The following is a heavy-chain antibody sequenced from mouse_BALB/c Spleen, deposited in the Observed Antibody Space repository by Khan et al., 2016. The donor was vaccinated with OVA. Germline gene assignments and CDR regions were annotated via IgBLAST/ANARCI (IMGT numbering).Heavy chain of an antibody. CDR3: ARPSYGPRYFEV. J-gene: IGHJ1*01. Sequence: VQLKESGAELVKPGASVKLSCTASGFNIKDTYMHWVKQRPEQGLEWIGRIAPANGNTKYDPKFQGKATITADTSSNTSYLQLSSLTSEDTAVYYGARPSYGPRYFEVWGAGTTVTVSS. CDR2: IAPANGNT. CDR1: GFNIKDTY. D-gene: IGHD1-1*02. V-gene: IGHV14-3*02.